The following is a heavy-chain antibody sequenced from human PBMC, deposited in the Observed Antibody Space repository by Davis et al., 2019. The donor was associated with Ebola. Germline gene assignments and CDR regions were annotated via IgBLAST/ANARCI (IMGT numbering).Heavy chain of an antibody. Sequence: MPSETLSLTCTVSGGSISSNYWSWIRQPPGKGLEWIGYISYSGSTNYNPSLNSRFTISADTSKNQFSLRLRSVTAADTAVYYCARWGSSTWYRTLDFWGQGTLVTVSS. CDR2: ISYSGST. D-gene: IGHD6-13*01. J-gene: IGHJ4*02. V-gene: IGHV4-59*01. CDR3: ARWGSSTWYRTLDF. CDR1: GGSISSNY.